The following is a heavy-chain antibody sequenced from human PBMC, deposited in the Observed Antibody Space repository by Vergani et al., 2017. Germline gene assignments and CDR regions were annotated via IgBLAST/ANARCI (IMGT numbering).Heavy chain of an antibody. CDR1: GGSVSTGSYY. V-gene: IGHV4-61*01. CDR3: ARVGSTTTVVTPGGNYYYYGMAV. Sequence: QVQLQESGPGLVKPSETLSLTCTVSGGSVSTGSYYWSWIRQSPGKGLEWIGYIYYSGSTNYNPSLKSRVTISVYTSKNQFSLKLSSVTAADTAVCYWARVGSTTTVVTPGGNYYYYGMAVWDRGSTVTVSS. J-gene: IGHJ6*02. CDR2: IYYSGST. D-gene: IGHD4-23*01.